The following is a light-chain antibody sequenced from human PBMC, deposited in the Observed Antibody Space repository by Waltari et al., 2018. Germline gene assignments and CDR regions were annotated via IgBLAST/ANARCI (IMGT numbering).Light chain of an antibody. CDR3: GTWDTSLSALI. V-gene: IGLV1-51*02. Sequence: QSVLTQPPSVSAAPGQKVTISCSGSSSNIGNDYVSWYQQLPGTAPKLFIYENNKRPSGMPGRFSGSKSGTSATLGITGLQTGDEADYYCGTWDTSLSALIFGGGTKLTVL. CDR2: ENN. J-gene: IGLJ2*01. CDR1: SSNIGNDY.